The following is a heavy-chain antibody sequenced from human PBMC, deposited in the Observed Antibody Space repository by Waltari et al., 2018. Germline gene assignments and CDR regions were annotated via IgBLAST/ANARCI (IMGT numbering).Heavy chain of an antibody. V-gene: IGHV3-23*01. CDR2: ISGSGGST. CDR1: GFTFSSYA. Sequence: EVQLLESGGGLVQPGGSLRLSCAASGFTFSSYAMSWVRQAPGKGLEWVSAISGSGGSTYYADSVKGRFTISRDNSKNTLYLQMNSLRAEDTAVYYCAKARPIIPARQGVIEDYWGQGTLVTVSS. J-gene: IGHJ4*02. D-gene: IGHD3-10*01. CDR3: AKARPIIPARQGVIEDY.